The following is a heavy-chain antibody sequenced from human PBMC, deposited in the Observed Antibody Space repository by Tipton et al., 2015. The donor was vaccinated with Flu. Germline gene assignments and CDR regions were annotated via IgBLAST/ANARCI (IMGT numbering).Heavy chain of an antibody. CDR1: GGSISSGGYY. CDR3: ARRIAVAGIFDF. CDR2: IYYSGST. V-gene: IGHV4-31*03. J-gene: IGHJ4*02. D-gene: IGHD6-19*01. Sequence: TLSLTCTVSGGSISSGGYYWSWSRQHPGKGLEWIGYIYYSGSTYYNPSLQSRITISLDTSKNQFSLKLSSVTAADTAVYFCARRIAVAGIFDFWGRGTLVTVSS.